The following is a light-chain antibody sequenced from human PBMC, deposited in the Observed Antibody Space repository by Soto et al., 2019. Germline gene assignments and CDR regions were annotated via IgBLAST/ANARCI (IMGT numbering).Light chain of an antibody. J-gene: IGKJ1*01. CDR3: QQYNTYE. CDR1: QSIASW. Sequence: SPSTLSATVGERVTITCRASQSIASWLAWYQQKPGKAPELLIYDASTLKSGVPARFSGSGSVTDFTLTISDLQPDDFATYYCQQYNTYEFGQGGMVDIK. V-gene: IGKV1-5*01. CDR2: DAS.